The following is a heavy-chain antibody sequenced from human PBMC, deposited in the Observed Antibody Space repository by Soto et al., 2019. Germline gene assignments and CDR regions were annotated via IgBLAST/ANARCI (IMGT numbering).Heavy chain of an antibody. Sequence: GGSLRLSCAASGFTFSSYGMHWVRQAPGKGLEWVAVISYDGSNKYYADSVKGRFTISRDNSKNTLYLQMNSLRAEDTAVYYCANRPDYGDYDSYYYYYGMDVWGQGTTVTVSS. V-gene: IGHV3-30*18. CDR1: GFTFSSYG. CDR3: ANRPDYGDYDSYYYYYGMDV. CDR2: ISYDGSNK. J-gene: IGHJ6*02. D-gene: IGHD4-17*01.